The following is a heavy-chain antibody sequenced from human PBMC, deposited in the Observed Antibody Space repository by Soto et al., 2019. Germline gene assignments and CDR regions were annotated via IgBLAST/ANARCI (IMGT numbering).Heavy chain of an antibody. J-gene: IGHJ5*02. V-gene: IGHV1-69*06. Sequence: PSVKVSCKASGGTFSSYAISWVRQAPGQGLEWMGGIIPIFGTANYAQKFQGRVTITADKSTSTAYMELSSLRSEDTAVYYCARGVVPAAIYWFDPWGQGTLVTVSS. D-gene: IGHD2-2*01. CDR1: GGTFSSYA. CDR3: ARGVVPAAIYWFDP. CDR2: IIPIFGTA.